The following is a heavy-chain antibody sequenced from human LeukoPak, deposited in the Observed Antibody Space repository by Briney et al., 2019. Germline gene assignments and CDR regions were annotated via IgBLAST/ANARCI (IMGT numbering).Heavy chain of an antibody. V-gene: IGHV3-21*01. D-gene: IGHD6-6*01. CDR1: GFTFSNYS. J-gene: IGHJ4*02. Sequence: GGSLRLSCAASGFTFSNYSMNWVRQAPGKGLEWVSSVSSSGTYIYYADSLKGRFTISRDNAKNSLYLQMNSLRAEDTAVYYCARDGPYSSSPFAYWGQGTLVTVSS. CDR3: ARDGPYSSSPFAY. CDR2: VSSSGTYI.